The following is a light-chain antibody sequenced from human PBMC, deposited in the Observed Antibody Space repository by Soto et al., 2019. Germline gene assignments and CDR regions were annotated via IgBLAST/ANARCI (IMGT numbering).Light chain of an antibody. CDR1: QGISSY. CDR2: AAS. Sequence: AIRMTQSPSSFSASTGDRVTITCRASQGISSYLAWYQQKPGKAPKLLIYAASTLQRGVPSRFSGSGSGTDFTLTISCLQSEYFATYYCQQYYSYPRTFGQGTKVEIK. CDR3: QQYYSYPRT. V-gene: IGKV1-8*01. J-gene: IGKJ1*01.